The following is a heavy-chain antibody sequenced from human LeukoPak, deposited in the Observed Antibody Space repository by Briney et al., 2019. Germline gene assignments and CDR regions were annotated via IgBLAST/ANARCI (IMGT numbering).Heavy chain of an antibody. CDR2: IYTSGST. V-gene: IGHV3-53*01. CDR3: VKAHDSDSSFAY. D-gene: IGHD3-22*01. J-gene: IGHJ4*02. Sequence: PGGSLRLSCAASGFSVSANYMTWVRQAPGKGLEWVSLIYTSGSTFYADSVRGRFTISRDNSENTLYLDMNSLTAWDTAIYYCVKAHDSDSSFAYWGQGTLVTVSS. CDR1: GFSVSANY.